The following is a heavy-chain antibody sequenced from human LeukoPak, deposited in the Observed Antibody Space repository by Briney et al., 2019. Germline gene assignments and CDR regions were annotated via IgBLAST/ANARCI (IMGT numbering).Heavy chain of an antibody. CDR1: GFTFSIYG. Sequence: PGGSLRLSCAASGFTFSIYGMYWVRQAPGKGLEWVGSIRYDGSDKYYADSAKGRFTISRDNSKNTLYLQMSSLRAEDTAVYYCARDSSSWYSVYYFDYWGQGTLVTVSS. V-gene: IGHV3-30*02. J-gene: IGHJ4*02. CDR2: IRYDGSDK. CDR3: ARDSSSWYSVYYFDY. D-gene: IGHD6-13*01.